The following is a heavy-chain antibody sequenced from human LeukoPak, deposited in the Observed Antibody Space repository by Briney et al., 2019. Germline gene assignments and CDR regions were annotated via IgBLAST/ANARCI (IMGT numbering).Heavy chain of an antibody. J-gene: IGHJ6*02. Sequence: SETQSLTCAVYGGSFSGYYWSWIRQPPGKGLEWIGEINHSGSTNYNPSLKSRVTISVDTSKNQFSLKLSSVTAADTAVYYCARATGYSYGYGQKYYYGMDVWGQGTTVTVSS. V-gene: IGHV4-34*01. D-gene: IGHD5-18*01. CDR1: GGSFSGYY. CDR2: INHSGST. CDR3: ARATGYSYGYGQKYYYGMDV.